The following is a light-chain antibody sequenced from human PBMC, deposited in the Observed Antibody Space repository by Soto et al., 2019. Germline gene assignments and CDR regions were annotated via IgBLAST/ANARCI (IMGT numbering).Light chain of an antibody. J-gene: IGKJ1*01. CDR2: GAS. CDR1: QSFSNDF. V-gene: IGKV3-15*01. CDR3: QQYNNWPWT. Sequence: EIVMTQSPGILSLSPGQRVTLSCRASQSFSNDFLAWYQQKPGQAPRLLIYGASTRATGIPARFSGSGSGTEFTLTISSLQSEDFAVYYCQQYNNWPWTFGQGTKVDIK.